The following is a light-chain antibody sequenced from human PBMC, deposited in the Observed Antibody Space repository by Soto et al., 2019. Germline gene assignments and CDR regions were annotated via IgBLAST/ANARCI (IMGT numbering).Light chain of an antibody. Sequence: DIQMTQSPSTLSASVGDRVTITCRASQSISSWLAWYQQKPGKAPKLLIYDAPSLESGVPSRFSGSGSGTEFTLTTSSLQPDDFATYYCQQYNSYSTFGQGTKVEIK. CDR1: QSISSW. CDR3: QQYNSYST. V-gene: IGKV1-5*01. CDR2: DAP. J-gene: IGKJ1*01.